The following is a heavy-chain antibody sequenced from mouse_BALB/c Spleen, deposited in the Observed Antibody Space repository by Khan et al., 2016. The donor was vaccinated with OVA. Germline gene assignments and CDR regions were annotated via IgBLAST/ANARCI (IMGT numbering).Heavy chain of an antibody. CDR3: SLYGSRGDY. J-gene: IGHJ2*01. Sequence: QVQLQQSGAELMKPGASVKISCKATGFTFSNYWIEWIKQRPGHGLEWIGQILPGSNITNYNEKFKGKATFTAETSSNTAYMQLSSLTSEDSDVYYCSLYGSRGDYWGQGTTVTVSS. CDR2: ILPGSNIT. D-gene: IGHD1-1*01. V-gene: IGHV1-9*01. CDR1: GFTFSNYW.